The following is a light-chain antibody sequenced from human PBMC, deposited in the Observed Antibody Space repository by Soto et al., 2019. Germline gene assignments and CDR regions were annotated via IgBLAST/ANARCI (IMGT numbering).Light chain of an antibody. Sequence: EIQMTQSPSTLSASVGDRVTITCRASDYVSSWVAWYQQKPGKAPNLLIHSASTLERGVPPRFSGSGSGTEFTLTITNLQPDDFATYYCQQDNTYSWTFGQGTKL. CDR1: DYVSSW. CDR3: QQDNTYSWT. CDR2: SAS. V-gene: IGKV1-5*03. J-gene: IGKJ2*02.